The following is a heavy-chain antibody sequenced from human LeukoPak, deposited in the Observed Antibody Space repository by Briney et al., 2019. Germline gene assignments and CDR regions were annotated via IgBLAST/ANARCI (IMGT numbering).Heavy chain of an antibody. CDR3: ARYSSTWYFQY. V-gene: IGHV1-2*02. J-gene: IGHJ4*02. D-gene: IGHD6-13*01. Sequence: ASVKVSCKASGYTFTGYYMHWVRQAPGQGLEWMGWINPNSGGTNYAQKFQGRVTMTRDTSINTAYMELSGLRSDDTAVYFCARYSSTWYFQYWGQGTLVTVSS. CDR1: GYTFTGYY. CDR2: INPNSGGT.